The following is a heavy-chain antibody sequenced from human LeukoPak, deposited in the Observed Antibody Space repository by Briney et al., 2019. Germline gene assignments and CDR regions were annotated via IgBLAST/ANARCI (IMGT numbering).Heavy chain of an antibody. D-gene: IGHD3-22*01. J-gene: IGHJ3*02. CDR1: GFTVTSNY. CDR2: IYSGGST. V-gene: IGHV3-66*01. CDR3: ASRHYYDSSGYYDAFDI. Sequence: GGSLRLSCAASGFTVTSNYISWVRQAPGKGLEWVSVIYSGGSTYYADSVKGRFTISRDNSKNTLYLQMKSLRAEDTAVYYCASRHYYDSSGYYDAFDIWGQGTMVTVSS.